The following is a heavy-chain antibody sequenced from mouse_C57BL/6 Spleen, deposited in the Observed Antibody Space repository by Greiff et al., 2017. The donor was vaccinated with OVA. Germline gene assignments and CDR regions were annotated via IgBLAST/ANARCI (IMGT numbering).Heavy chain of an antibody. J-gene: IGHJ4*01. CDR3: ARSQGDYYAMDY. V-gene: IGHV1-69*01. CDR1: GYTFTSYW. CDR2: IDPSDSYT. Sequence: VQLQQPGAELVMPGASVKLSCKASGYTFTSYWMHWVKQRPGQGLEWIGEIDPSDSYTNYNQKFKGKSTLTVDKSSSTAYMQLSSLTSEDSAVYYCARSQGDYYAMDYWGQGTSGTVSA.